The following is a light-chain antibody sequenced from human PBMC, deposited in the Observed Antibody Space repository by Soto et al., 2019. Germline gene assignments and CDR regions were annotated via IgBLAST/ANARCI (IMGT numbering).Light chain of an antibody. CDR1: SSDVGGYNY. J-gene: IGLJ1*01. CDR3: SSYTSSSTYV. V-gene: IGLV2-14*03. Sequence: QSVLTQPASVSGSPGQLIAISCTGTSSDVGGYNYVSWYQQHPGKAPRLMIYDVNNRPSGVSNRFSGSKSGNTASLTISGLQAEDEADYYCSSYTSSSTYVFGTGTKVTVL. CDR2: DVN.